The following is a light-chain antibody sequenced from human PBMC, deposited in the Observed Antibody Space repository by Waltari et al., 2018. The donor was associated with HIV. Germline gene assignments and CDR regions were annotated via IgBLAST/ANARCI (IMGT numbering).Light chain of an antibody. Sequence: SSELTQDPAVSVALGQTVRITCQGDSLRSYYASWYQQKPGQAPVLVIYGKNNRPSGIPYRFSGSSSGNTASVTITGAQAEDEADYYCNARDSSGNHHVVFGGGTKLAVL. V-gene: IGLV3-19*01. J-gene: IGLJ2*01. CDR1: SLRSYY. CDR3: NARDSSGNHHVV. CDR2: GKN.